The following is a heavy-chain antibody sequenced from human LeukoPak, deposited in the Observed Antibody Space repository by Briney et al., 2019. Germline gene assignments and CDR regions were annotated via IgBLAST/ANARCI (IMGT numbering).Heavy chain of an antibody. CDR1: GYTFTSYG. CDR3: ARDADHYYGSGSYFVDY. J-gene: IGHJ4*02. Sequence: GASVKVSCKASGYTFTSYGISWVRQAPGQGLEWMGWISAYNGNTNYAQQLQGRVTMTTDTSTNTAYMELRSLRSDDTAVYYCARDADHYYGSGSYFVDYWGQGTLVTVSS. D-gene: IGHD3-10*01. CDR2: ISAYNGNT. V-gene: IGHV1-18*01.